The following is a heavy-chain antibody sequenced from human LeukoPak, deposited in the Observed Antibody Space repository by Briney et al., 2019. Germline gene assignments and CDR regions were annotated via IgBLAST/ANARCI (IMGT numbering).Heavy chain of an antibody. CDR3: ARGTNYDILTGYYTGRGSWYFDL. CDR1: GFTFSSYD. V-gene: IGHV3-13*04. CDR2: IGTAGDT. Sequence: GGSLRLSCAASGFTFSSYDMHWVRQPTGKGLEWVSVIGTAGDTYYPGPVKGRFTISRENAKNSLYLQMNSLRAGDTAVYYCARGTNYDILTGYYTGRGSWYFDLWGRGTLVTVSS. D-gene: IGHD3-9*01. J-gene: IGHJ2*01.